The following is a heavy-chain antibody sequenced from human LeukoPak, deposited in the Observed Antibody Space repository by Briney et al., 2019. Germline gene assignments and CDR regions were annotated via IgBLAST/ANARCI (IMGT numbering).Heavy chain of an antibody. CDR1: GGSFSDYY. J-gene: IGHJ2*01. V-gene: IGHV4-34*01. Sequence: SETLSLTCAVYGGSFSDYYWSWIRQPPGKGLGWIGEINHSGSTNCNPSLKSRVTISLDMSKNRLSLKLSSVTAADTAVCYCARDKGPYWYFDLWGRGTLVTVSS. CDR2: INHSGST. CDR3: ARDKGPYWYFDL.